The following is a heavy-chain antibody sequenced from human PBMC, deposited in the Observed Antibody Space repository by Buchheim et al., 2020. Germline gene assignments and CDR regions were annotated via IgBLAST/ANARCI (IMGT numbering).Heavy chain of an antibody. D-gene: IGHD1-7*01. V-gene: IGHV4-39*01. CDR1: GDSIGSSDYY. CDR2: VSYSGNT. Sequence: QLQLQESGPGLVKPSETLSLICIVSGDSIGSSDYYWGWIRQPPGKGLEWIGSVSYSGNTHYKPSLKSRVTLSVDTSKNQFSLRLSSVTAADTAVYYCARHRWNSGWFDPWGQGTL. J-gene: IGHJ5*02. CDR3: ARHRWNSGWFDP.